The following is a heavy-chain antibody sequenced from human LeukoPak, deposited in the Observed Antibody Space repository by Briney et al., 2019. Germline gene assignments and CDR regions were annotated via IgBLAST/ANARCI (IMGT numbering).Heavy chain of an antibody. D-gene: IGHD2-15*01. J-gene: IGHJ4*02. CDR2: ISSSGSTI. CDR1: GFTFSSYE. CDR3: ARDAGLVRYSVHFDY. V-gene: IGHV3-48*03. Sequence: GGSLRLSCAASGFTFSSYEMNWVRQAPGKGLEWVSYISSSGSTIYYADSVKGRFTISRDNAKNSLYLQMNSLRAEDTAVYYCARDAGLVRYSVHFDYWGQGTLVTVSS.